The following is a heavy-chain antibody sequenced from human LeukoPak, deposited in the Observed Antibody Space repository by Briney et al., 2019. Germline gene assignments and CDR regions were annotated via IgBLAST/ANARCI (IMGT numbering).Heavy chain of an antibody. Sequence: ASVKVSCKVSGYTFTDYYMHWVQPAPGKGLEWMGLVDPEDGETIYAEKFQGRVTITADTFTGTAYMELSSLRYEDTAVYYCVVVPAAIRNSVWFDPWGQGTLVTVSS. V-gene: IGHV1-69-2*01. CDR3: VVVPAAIRNSVWFDP. CDR1: GYTFTDYY. CDR2: VDPEDGET. J-gene: IGHJ5*02. D-gene: IGHD2-2*02.